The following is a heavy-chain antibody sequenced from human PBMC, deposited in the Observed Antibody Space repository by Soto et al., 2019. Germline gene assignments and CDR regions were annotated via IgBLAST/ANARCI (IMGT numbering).Heavy chain of an antibody. D-gene: IGHD6-13*01. J-gene: IGHJ6*02. Sequence: SETLSLTCTVSCGSVSSGSYYWSLIRQPPGKGLEWIGYIYYSGSTNYNPSLKSRVTISVDTSKNQFSLKLSSVTAADTAVYYCAGIARLGPYYYGMDVWGQGTTVTVSS. CDR1: CGSVSSGSYY. V-gene: IGHV4-61*01. CDR3: AGIARLGPYYYGMDV. CDR2: IYYSGST.